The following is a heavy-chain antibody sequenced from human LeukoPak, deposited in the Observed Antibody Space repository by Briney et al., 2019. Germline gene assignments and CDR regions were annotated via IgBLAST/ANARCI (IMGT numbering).Heavy chain of an antibody. V-gene: IGHV1-2*02. Sequence: ASVKVSCKASGYTFTGYYMHWVRQAPGQGLEWMGWINPNSGGTNYARKFQGRVTMTRDTSISTAYMELSRLRSDDTAVYYCARSKWELLAYYMDVWGKGTTVTVPS. CDR1: GYTFTGYY. CDR3: ARSKWELLAYYMDV. D-gene: IGHD1-26*01. J-gene: IGHJ6*03. CDR2: INPNSGGT.